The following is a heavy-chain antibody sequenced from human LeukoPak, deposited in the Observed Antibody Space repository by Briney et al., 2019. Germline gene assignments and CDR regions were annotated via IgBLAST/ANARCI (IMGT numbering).Heavy chain of an antibody. CDR1: GFTFSSYT. Sequence: PGGSLRLSCAASGFTFSSYTMNWVRQAPGKGLEWVSSISSSSSFIYYADSLKGRFTISRDNAKNSLYLQMSSLRAEDTAVYYCAKRYCSGGNCYQFDYWGQGTLVIVSS. D-gene: IGHD2-15*01. CDR3: AKRYCSGGNCYQFDY. J-gene: IGHJ4*02. V-gene: IGHV3-21*01. CDR2: ISSSSSFI.